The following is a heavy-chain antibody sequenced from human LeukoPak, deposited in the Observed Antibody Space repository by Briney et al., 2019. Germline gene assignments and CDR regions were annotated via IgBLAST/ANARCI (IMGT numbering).Heavy chain of an antibody. D-gene: IGHD2-15*01. J-gene: IGHJ5*02. CDR1: GGSISSSSYY. CDR3: AGHRCSGGSCYPMNWFDP. CDR2: IYYSGST. Sequence: PSETLSLTCTVSGGSISSSSYYWSWIRQPPGKGLEWIGYIYYSGSTNYNPSLKSRVTISVDTSKNQFSLKLSSVTAADTAVYYCAGHRCSGGSCYPMNWFDPWGQGTLVTVSS. V-gene: IGHV4-61*01.